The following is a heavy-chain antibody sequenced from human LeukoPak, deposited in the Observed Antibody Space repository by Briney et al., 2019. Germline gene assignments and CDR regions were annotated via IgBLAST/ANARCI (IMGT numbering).Heavy chain of an antibody. CDR1: GFSLSTYW. J-gene: IGHJ4*02. Sequence: GGSLRLSCVASGFSLSTYWMSWVRQAPGKGLEWVANIRQDGSDKYYVDSVKGRFTITRDNTENSLYLQMNSLRADDTAVYYCVKQSGVFGNSPSGYWGQGTLVTVSS. CDR3: VKQSGVFGNSPSGY. D-gene: IGHD3-10*02. CDR2: IRQDGSDK. V-gene: IGHV3-7*01.